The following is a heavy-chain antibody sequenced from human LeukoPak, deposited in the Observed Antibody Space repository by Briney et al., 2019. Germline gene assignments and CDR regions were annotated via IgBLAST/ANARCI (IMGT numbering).Heavy chain of an antibody. D-gene: IGHD6-19*01. J-gene: IGHJ4*02. CDR1: GYTFTSYY. CDR2: INPSGGST. V-gene: IGHV1-46*01. CDR3: ATPPYRSDSGY. Sequence: ASVKVSCKASGYTFTSYYMHWVRQAPGQGLEWMGIINPSGGSTSYAQKFQGRVTMTRDMSTSTDYVELSSLRSEDTAVYYCATPPYRSDSGYWGQGTLVTVS.